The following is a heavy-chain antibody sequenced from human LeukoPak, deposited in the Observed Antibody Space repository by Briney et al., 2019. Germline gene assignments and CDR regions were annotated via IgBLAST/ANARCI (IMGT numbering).Heavy chain of an antibody. CDR3: AKGGYNYGYVDY. CDR2: TSGGST. D-gene: IGHD5-18*01. CDR1: GFTFSSHW. V-gene: IGHV3-23*01. Sequence: PGGSLRLSCAASGFTFSSHWMHWVRQAPGKGLEWVSSTSGGSTYYADSVKGRFTISRDNSKNTLYLQMNSLRAEDTAVYYCAKGGYNYGYVDYWGQGTLVTVSS. J-gene: IGHJ4*02.